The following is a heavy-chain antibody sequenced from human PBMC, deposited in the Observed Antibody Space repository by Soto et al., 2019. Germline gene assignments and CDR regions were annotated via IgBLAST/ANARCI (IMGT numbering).Heavy chain of an antibody. Sequence: GGSLRLSCAASGFIFKMYWMHWVRQSPGKGLVWTSRIYNDGTYSDYADSVRGRFTISRDNVNDTLYLQMNNLRAEDSGLYYCTRGPRPISTGTGAYWGQGTQVTVSS. CDR3: TRGPRPISTGTGAY. V-gene: IGHV3-74*01. J-gene: IGHJ4*02. CDR1: GFIFKMYW. CDR2: IYNDGTYS. D-gene: IGHD3-10*01.